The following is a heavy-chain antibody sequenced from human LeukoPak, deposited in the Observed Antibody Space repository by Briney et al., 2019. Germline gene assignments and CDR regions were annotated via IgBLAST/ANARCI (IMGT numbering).Heavy chain of an antibody. D-gene: IGHD6-19*01. CDR2: IKSKADGGTT. J-gene: IGHJ4*02. CDR3: TTDSLAEAGTSCFDF. Sequence: GGSLRLSCVASGFTFSNAWMSWVRQAPGKGLEWVGRIKSKADGGTTDYAAPVKGRFTISKDDSKNTLYLQVNSLKTEDTAVYYCTTDSLAEAGTSCFDFWGQGTLVAVSS. CDR1: GFTFSNAW. V-gene: IGHV3-15*01.